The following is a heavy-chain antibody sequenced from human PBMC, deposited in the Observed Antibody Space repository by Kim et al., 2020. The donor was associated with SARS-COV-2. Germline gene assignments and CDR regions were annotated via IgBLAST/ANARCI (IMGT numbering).Heavy chain of an antibody. CDR2: ISNDGSNT. J-gene: IGHJ4*02. V-gene: IGHV3-30*18. Sequence: GGSLRLSCAVSRFTFSSYAMHWVRQAPGKGLEWVAVISNDGSNTYYADSVKGRFTISRDNSKSTLFLQMNGLRPEDTAVYYCAKVCSGEPIAAAGGAYFFDYWGQGTLVTVSS. CDR3: AKVCSGEPIAAAGGAYFFDY. CDR1: RFTFSSYA. D-gene: IGHD6-13*01.